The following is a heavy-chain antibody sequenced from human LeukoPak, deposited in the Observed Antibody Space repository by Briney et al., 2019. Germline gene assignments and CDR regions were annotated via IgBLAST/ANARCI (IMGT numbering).Heavy chain of an antibody. CDR2: INRDGSNT. CDR3: ARDSYTSPDY. D-gene: IGHD2-2*01. J-gene: IGHJ4*02. V-gene: IGHV3-74*01. CDR1: GFTFSSYW. Sequence: QTGGSLRLSCAASGFTFSSYWMYWVRQVPGKGLVWVSRINRDGSNTVYADSVQGRFTISRDNAKNTLYLQMNSLRDEDTAVYYCARDSYTSPDYWGQGILVTVSS.